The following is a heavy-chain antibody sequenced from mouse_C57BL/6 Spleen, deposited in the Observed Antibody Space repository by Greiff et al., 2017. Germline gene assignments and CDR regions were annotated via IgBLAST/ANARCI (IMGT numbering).Heavy chain of an antibody. D-gene: IGHD1-1*01. J-gene: IGHJ4*01. CDR3: AWRGVVAKYYAMDY. CDR2: ISSGSSTI. Sequence: VQLKESGGGLVKPGGSLKLSCAASGFTFSDYGMHWVRQAPEKGLEWVAYISSGSSTIYYADTVKGRFTISRDNAKNTLFLQMTSLRSEDTALYYGAWRGVVAKYYAMDYWGQGTTVTVSS. CDR1: GFTFSDYG. V-gene: IGHV5-17*01.